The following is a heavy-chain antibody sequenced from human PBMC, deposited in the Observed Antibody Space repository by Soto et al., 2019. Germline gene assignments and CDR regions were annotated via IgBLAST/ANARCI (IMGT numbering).Heavy chain of an antibody. Sequence: QVQLVQSGAEVKKPGASVKVSCKASGYTFTSYGISWVRQAPGQGLEWMGWISAYNGNTNYAQKLQGRVTMTTDTSTSTAYMELRSLRSDDTAVYXXXXXXXXXGWFYYYGMDVWGQGTTVTVXS. J-gene: IGHJ6*02. CDR3: XXXXXXXGWFYYYGMDV. V-gene: IGHV1-18*04. CDR1: GYTFTSYG. D-gene: IGHD6-19*01. CDR2: ISAYNGNT.